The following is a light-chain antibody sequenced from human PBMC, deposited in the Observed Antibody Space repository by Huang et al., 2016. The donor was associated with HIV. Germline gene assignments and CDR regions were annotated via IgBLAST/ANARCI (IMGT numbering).Light chain of an antibody. Sequence: EVVLTQSPGILSLSAGERASLSCRASRNLTNSQLAWYQQKVGQPPSLLVFGASTRVSGVPERFTGGVSGRDFTLSISGLEPDDFATYYCQQYDTFSFGQGTRLE. J-gene: IGKJ2*01. CDR2: GAS. CDR1: RNLTNSQ. CDR3: QQYDTFS. V-gene: IGKV3-20*01.